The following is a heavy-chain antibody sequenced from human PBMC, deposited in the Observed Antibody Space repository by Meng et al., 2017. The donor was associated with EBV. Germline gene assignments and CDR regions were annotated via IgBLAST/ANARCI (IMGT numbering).Heavy chain of an antibody. CDR2: INPNSGGT. CDR1: GYTFTGYY. D-gene: IGHD6-19*01. Sequence: QVQLVQCGAGVKKPGASVKVSCKASGYTFTGYYMHWVRQAPGQGLEWMGRINPNSGGTNYAQKFQGRVTMTRDTSISTAYMELSRLRSDDTAVYYCARVGIAVAGTGDYWGQGTLVTVSS. V-gene: IGHV1-2*06. CDR3: ARVGIAVAGTGDY. J-gene: IGHJ4*02.